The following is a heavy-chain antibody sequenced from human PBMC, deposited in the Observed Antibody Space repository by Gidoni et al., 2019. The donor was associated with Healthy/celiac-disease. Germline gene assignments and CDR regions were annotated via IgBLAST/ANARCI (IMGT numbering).Heavy chain of an antibody. J-gene: IGHJ3*02. CDR1: VGPITSSRYY. D-gene: IGHD2-2*01. CDR2: IYHSGST. Sequence: QLQLQASCPVLVTPSESLSLTCTASVGPITSSRYYWGWIRQPSGKGPEWIGSIYHSGSTYYNPSHKSRVTIAVDTSKNQFSLKLSSVTDADPAVYYCAILGADIVVVPAAIGAFDIWDQGTIVTVSS. CDR3: AILGADIVVVPAAIGAFDI. V-gene: IGHV4-39*07.